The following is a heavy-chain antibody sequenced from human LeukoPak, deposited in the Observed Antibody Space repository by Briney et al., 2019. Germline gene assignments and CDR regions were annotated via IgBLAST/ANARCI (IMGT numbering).Heavy chain of an antibody. D-gene: IGHD1-26*01. V-gene: IGHV4-39*01. CDR1: GGSIGSSAYY. Sequence: PSETLSLTCTVSGGSIGSSAYYWGWIRQPPGRGLEWIGSLYYTGSTYYNPSLKSRVTISVDTSKNQFSLNLSSVTAADTAVYYCASDFSGTYYHFDYWGQGTRVSVSS. J-gene: IGHJ4*02. CDR2: LYYTGST. CDR3: ASDFSGTYYHFDY.